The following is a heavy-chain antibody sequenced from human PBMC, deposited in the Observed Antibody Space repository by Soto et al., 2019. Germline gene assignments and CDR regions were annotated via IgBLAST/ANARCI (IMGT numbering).Heavy chain of an antibody. Sequence: PSETLSLTCTVSGGSISSSSYYWGWIRQPPGKGLEWIGSIYYSGSTYYNPSLKSRVTISVDTSKNQFSLKLSSVTAADTAVYYCARLGKVGGGYYFGFDYWGQGTLVTVSS. CDR2: IYYSGST. J-gene: IGHJ4*02. CDR1: GGSISSSSYY. CDR3: ARLGKVGGGYYFGFDY. D-gene: IGHD3-22*01. V-gene: IGHV4-39*01.